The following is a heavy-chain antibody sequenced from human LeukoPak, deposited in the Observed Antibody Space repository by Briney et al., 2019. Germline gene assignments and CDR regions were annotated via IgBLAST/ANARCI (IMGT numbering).Heavy chain of an antibody. CDR2: INHSGST. V-gene: IGHV4-34*01. CDR3: ARARDGYNLDY. CDR1: GGSFSGYY. Sequence: PSETLSLTCAVYGGSFSGYYWSWIRQPPGKGLEWIGEINHSGSTNYNPSLKSRVTMSVDTSKSQFSLKLSSVTAADTAVYYCARARDGYNLDYWGQGTLVTVSS. J-gene: IGHJ4*02. D-gene: IGHD5-24*01.